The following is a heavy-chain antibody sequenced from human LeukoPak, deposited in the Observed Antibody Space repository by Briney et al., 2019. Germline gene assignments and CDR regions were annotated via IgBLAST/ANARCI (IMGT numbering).Heavy chain of an antibody. Sequence: GGSLRLSCAASGFTFGSYNMNWVRQAPGKGLEWVSSISTSSSYIYYADSVKGRFTISRDNAKKSLYLQMNSLRAGDTAVYYCARDGGDYYDSSGSPFHHWGQGTLVTVSS. CDR3: ARDGGDYYDSSGSPFHH. J-gene: IGHJ1*01. V-gene: IGHV3-21*01. D-gene: IGHD3-22*01. CDR2: ISTSSSYI. CDR1: GFTFGSYN.